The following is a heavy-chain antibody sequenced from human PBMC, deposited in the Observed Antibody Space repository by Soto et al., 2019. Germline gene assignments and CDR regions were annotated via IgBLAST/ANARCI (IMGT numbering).Heavy chain of an antibody. CDR1: GFTFDDYA. Sequence: PGGSLRLSCAASGFTFDDYAMHWVRQAPGKGLEWVSGISWNSDNIGYADSVKGRFTISRDNVKNSLYLQINSLRAEDTALYYCAKDLYSNYGDAFDIWGQGTMVTVSS. J-gene: IGHJ3*02. CDR3: AKDLYSNYGDAFDI. CDR2: ISWNSDNI. V-gene: IGHV3-9*01. D-gene: IGHD4-4*01.